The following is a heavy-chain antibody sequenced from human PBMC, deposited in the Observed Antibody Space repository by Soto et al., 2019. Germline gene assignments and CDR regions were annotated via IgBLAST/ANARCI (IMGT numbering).Heavy chain of an antibody. CDR1: GFTVSSNY. CDR2: IYSGGST. Sequence: GSLRLSCAASGFTVSSNYMSWVLQAPGKGLEWVSVIYSGGSTYYADSVKGRFTISRDNSKNTLYLQMNSLRAEDTAVYYCAIYSSGWYDGFDYWGQGTLVTVSS. CDR3: AIYSSGWYDGFDY. V-gene: IGHV3-66*01. D-gene: IGHD6-19*01. J-gene: IGHJ4*02.